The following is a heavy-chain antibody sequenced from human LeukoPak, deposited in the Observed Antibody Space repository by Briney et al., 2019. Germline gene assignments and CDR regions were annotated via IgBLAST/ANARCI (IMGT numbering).Heavy chain of an antibody. CDR1: GYSFTSYW. V-gene: IGHV5-51*01. CDR3: ARSVACLDAFDI. Sequence: GASLKISCKGSGYSFTSYWIGWVRQMPGKGLERMGIIYPGDSDTRYSPSFQGQVTTSADKSISTAYLQWSSLKASDTAMYYCARSVACLDAFDIWGQGTMVTVSS. D-gene: IGHD2-15*01. J-gene: IGHJ3*02. CDR2: IYPGDSDT.